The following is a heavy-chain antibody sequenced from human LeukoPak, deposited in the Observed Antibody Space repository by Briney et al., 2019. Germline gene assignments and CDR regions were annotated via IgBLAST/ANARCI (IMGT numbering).Heavy chain of an antibody. CDR1: GFPFSTYA. V-gene: IGHV3-30*18. Sequence: GGSLRLSCAASGFPFSTYAMHWVRQSPGKGLEWVAVISYDGSDKNYADSVKGRFIISRDNPKNTLYVQMNSLRAEDTAVYYCGKGDGYNLVAWGQGTLVTVSS. CDR2: ISYDGSDK. CDR3: GKGDGYNLVA. J-gene: IGHJ5*02. D-gene: IGHD5-24*01.